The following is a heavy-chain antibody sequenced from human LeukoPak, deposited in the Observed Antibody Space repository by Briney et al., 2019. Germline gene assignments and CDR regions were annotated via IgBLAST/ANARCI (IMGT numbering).Heavy chain of an antibody. J-gene: IGHJ3*02. Sequence: ASVKVSCKASGYTFTGYYMHWVRQAPGQGLAWMGWINPNSGGTNYAQKFQGRVTMTRDTSISTAYMELSRLRSDDTAVYYCARPFMYCGGDCYNAFDIWGQGTMVTVSS. CDR2: INPNSGGT. CDR3: ARPFMYCGGDCYNAFDI. V-gene: IGHV1-2*02. D-gene: IGHD2-21*02. CDR1: GYTFTGYY.